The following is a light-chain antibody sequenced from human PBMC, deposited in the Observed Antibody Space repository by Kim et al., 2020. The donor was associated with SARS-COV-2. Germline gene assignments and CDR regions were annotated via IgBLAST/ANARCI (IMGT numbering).Light chain of an antibody. CDR3: CSAADNNRV. CDR1: VLAKKY. Sequence: SVAAGQTARITCSGDVLAKKYARWGQQKPGQAPVVVLYKDSKRSSGSPERYSGSRPETTGTLTISGAQVEDEDYYYCCSAADNNRVFGGGTQLTVL. J-gene: IGLJ7*01. CDR2: KDS. V-gene: IGLV3-27*01.